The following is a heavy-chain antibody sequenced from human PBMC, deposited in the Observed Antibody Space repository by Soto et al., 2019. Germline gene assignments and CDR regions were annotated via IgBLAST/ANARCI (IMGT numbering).Heavy chain of an antibody. D-gene: IGHD1-26*01. J-gene: IGHJ4*02. Sequence: GGSLILSCAASGFTFSSYAMSWVRQAPGKGLEWVSAISGSGGSTYYADSVRGRFTISRDNSKNTLYLQMNSLRAEDTAVYYCAKTSVGATCLDYWGQGTLVTVSS. CDR1: GFTFSSYA. V-gene: IGHV3-23*01. CDR2: ISGSGGST. CDR3: AKTSVGATCLDY.